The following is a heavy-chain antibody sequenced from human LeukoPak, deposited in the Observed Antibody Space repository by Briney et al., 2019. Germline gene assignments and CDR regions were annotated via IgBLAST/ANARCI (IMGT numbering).Heavy chain of an antibody. CDR3: ARVGDHYHWYFDL. J-gene: IGHJ2*01. D-gene: IGHD3-10*01. CDR2: LYSDGTP. CDR1: GLTVSTNY. Sequence: GRSLTLSCEASGLTVSTNYMNWVSQAPGKGLEWVSILYSDGTPYYADSVTGRFTVSRDSFKNTLYLHINSLRAEDTAVYYCARVGDHYHWYFDLWGRGALVTAAS. V-gene: IGHV3-53*01.